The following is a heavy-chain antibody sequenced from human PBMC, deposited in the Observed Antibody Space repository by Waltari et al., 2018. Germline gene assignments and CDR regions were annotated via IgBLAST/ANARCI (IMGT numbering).Heavy chain of an antibody. CDR2: IYSGGST. V-gene: IGHV3-53*01. CDR3: ARATRYGHAFDI. CDR1: GFPVRRTY. D-gene: IGHD3-10*01. Sequence: VQLVASGGVLIQPGGSLSLSCASSGFPVRRTYLSGVRQAPGKGLGWVSVIYSGGSTYNAGSVKGRFTISRDNSKNTLYLQMNSLGAEDTAVYYCARATRYGHAFDIWGQGTMVTVSS. J-gene: IGHJ3*02.